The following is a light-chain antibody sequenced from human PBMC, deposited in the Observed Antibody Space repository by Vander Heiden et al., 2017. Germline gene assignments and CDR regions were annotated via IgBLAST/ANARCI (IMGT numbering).Light chain of an antibody. J-gene: IGKJ2*01. V-gene: IGKV3-11*01. CDR2: YAS. Sequence: VFTHSPATLSLSPGQRPPLPRGARQHVSGYLASYQQKSGQAPRLLIYYASNSANGMPARCSGSGAGTDFTLTISSREPEDVAVYYCQQRSRWPPYTFGQGTKLEI. CDR1: QHVSGY. CDR3: QQRSRWPPYT.